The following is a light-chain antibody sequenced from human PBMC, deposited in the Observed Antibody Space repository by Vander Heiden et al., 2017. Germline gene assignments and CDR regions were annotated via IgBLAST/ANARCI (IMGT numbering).Light chain of an antibody. CDR2: AAS. Sequence: DIQMTQSPSSLSASVGDRVTITCRARQGISNYSAWYQQKPGKVPKLLSCAASTLQSGVPSRFSGSGSGTDFALTISSLQPEDVATYYCQKYNSARYTFGQGTKLEIK. J-gene: IGKJ2*01. CDR1: QGISNY. CDR3: QKYNSARYT. V-gene: IGKV1-27*01.